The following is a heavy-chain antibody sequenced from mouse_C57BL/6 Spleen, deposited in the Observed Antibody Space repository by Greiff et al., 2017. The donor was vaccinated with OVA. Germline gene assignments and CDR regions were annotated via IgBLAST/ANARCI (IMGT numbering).Heavy chain of an antibody. CDR3: ASYYYGTYWYFDV. V-gene: IGHV7-3*01. Sequence: EVMLVESGGGLVQPGGSLSLSCAASGFTFTDYYMSWVRQPPGKALEWLGFIRNKANGYTTEYSASVKGRFTISRDNSQSILYLQMNALRAEDSATYYCASYYYGTYWYFDVWGTGTTVTVSS. J-gene: IGHJ1*03. D-gene: IGHD1-1*01. CDR2: IRNKANGYTT. CDR1: GFTFTDYY.